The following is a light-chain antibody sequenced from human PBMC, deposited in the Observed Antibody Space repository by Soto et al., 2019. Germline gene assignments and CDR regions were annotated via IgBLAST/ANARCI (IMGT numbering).Light chain of an antibody. CDR3: QTWGTGVV. CDR2: LNSDVSH. CDR1: SGHSSYA. Sequence: QPVLTQSPSASASLGASVKLTCTLSSGHSSYAIAWHQQQPEKGPRYLMKLNSDVSHSKGDGIPDRFSGSSSGAERYLTISSLQSEDEADYYCQTWGTGVVFGGGTKVTVL. V-gene: IGLV4-69*01. J-gene: IGLJ2*01.